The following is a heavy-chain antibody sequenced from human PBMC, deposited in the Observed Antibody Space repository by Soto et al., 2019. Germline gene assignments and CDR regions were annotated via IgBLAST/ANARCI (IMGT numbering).Heavy chain of an antibody. CDR2: IWYDGSNK. D-gene: IGHD5-18*01. Sequence: GGSLRLSCAASGFTFSSYGMHWVRQAPGKGLEWVAVIWYDGSNKYYADSVKGRFTISRDNSKNTLYLQMNSLRAEDTAVYYCARDEGYSYGYRYWGQGTLVTVSS. V-gene: IGHV3-33*01. CDR3: ARDEGYSYGYRY. CDR1: GFTFSSYG. J-gene: IGHJ4*02.